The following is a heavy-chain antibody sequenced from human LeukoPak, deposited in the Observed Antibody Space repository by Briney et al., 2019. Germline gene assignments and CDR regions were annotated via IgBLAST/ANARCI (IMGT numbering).Heavy chain of an antibody. CDR3: ARGYSSSWNYFDY. CDR2: VFDSGGT. D-gene: IGHD6-13*01. J-gene: IGHJ4*02. V-gene: IGHV4-59*12. Sequence: SETLSLTCTVSGVSISNYWRSWIRQPPGKGLEWIGYVFDSGGTNYNPSLKSRVTISVDTSKKQLSLRLSSVTAADTAVYYCARGYSSSWNYFDYWGLGTLVTVSS. CDR1: GVSISNYW.